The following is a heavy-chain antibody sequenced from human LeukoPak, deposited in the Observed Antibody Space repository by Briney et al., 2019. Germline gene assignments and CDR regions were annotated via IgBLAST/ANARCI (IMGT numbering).Heavy chain of an antibody. J-gene: IGHJ4*02. CDR3: AKSAAGLLWFGELFQRGDY. Sequence: PGGSLRLSCAASGFTFSTYAMNWVRHTPGKGLEWVSSIVGSGADTYYADSVKGRFTISRDNSKNTLYLQMDSLRAEDTALYYCAKSAAGLLWFGELFQRGDYWGQGTLVTVSS. CDR1: GFTFSTYA. CDR2: IVGSGADT. D-gene: IGHD3-10*01. V-gene: IGHV3-23*01.